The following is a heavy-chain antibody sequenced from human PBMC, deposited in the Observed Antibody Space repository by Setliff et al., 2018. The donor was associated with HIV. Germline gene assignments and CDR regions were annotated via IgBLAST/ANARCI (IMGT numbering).Heavy chain of an antibody. CDR1: DSAMDSYY. CDR3: AKISPRGYSDITTGRLTDPFDV. V-gene: IGHV4-59*12. D-gene: IGHD3-9*01. J-gene: IGHJ3*01. Sequence: SENLSLTCTVSDSAMDSYYWSWVRQSPGKGLEYIGYIYWTGKTDYNPSLKSRVTISLDTSGNQFSLKLNSVTGADTAVYYCAKISPRGYSDITTGRLTDPFDVWGPGTMVTVSS. CDR2: IYWTGKT.